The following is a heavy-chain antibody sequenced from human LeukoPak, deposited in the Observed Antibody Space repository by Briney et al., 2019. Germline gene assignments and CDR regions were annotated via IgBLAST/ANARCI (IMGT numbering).Heavy chain of an antibody. V-gene: IGHV4-34*01. CDR2: INHSGST. CDR3: ARDSPMGVVVVVATAFDI. J-gene: IGHJ3*02. D-gene: IGHD2-15*01. CDR1: GGSFSGYY. Sequence: PSETLSLTCAVYGGSFSGYYWSWIRQPPGKGLEWIGEINHSGSTNYNPSLKSRVTISVDTSKNQFSLKLSSVTAADTAVYYCARDSPMGVVVVVATAFDIWGQGTMVTVSS.